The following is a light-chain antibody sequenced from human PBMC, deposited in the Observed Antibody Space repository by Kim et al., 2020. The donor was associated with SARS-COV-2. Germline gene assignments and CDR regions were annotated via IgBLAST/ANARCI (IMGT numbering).Light chain of an antibody. CDR2: AAS. Sequence: ASTGARVTITCRASQGISSYLAWYQQKPGKAPKLLIYAASTLQSGVPSRFSGSGSGTDFTLTISCLQSEDFATYYCQQYYSYPLTFGGGTKVDIK. CDR3: QQYYSYPLT. CDR1: QGISSY. J-gene: IGKJ4*01. V-gene: IGKV1-8*01.